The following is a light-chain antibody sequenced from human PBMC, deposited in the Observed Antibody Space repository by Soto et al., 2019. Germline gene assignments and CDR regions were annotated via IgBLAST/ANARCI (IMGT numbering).Light chain of an antibody. CDR2: DVY. CDR3: SSYTTSSSYV. J-gene: IGLJ1*01. V-gene: IGLV2-14*01. CDR1: SSDVGGFNY. Sequence: LTQPASVSGSPGQSITISCTGTSSDVGGFNYVSWYQQHPGKAPNLLIFDVYSRPSGISNRFSGSKSGNTASLTISGLQAEDEADYYCSSYTTSSSYVFGAGTKVTVL.